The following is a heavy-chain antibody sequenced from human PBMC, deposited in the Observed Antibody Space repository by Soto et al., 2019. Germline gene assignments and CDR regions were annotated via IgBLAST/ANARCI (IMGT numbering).Heavy chain of an antibody. Sequence: ASVKVSCKASGYSFTNNDVSWVREATGQGLEWMGWMNPGSGDTGYAQKFQGRVTMTRDISIATAYMELSSLRSDDTAIYYCARMATFGSLNWFDPWGQGTLVTVYS. CDR3: ARMATFGSLNWFDP. CDR1: GYSFTNND. V-gene: IGHV1-8*01. CDR2: MNPGSGDT. D-gene: IGHD3-16*01. J-gene: IGHJ5*02.